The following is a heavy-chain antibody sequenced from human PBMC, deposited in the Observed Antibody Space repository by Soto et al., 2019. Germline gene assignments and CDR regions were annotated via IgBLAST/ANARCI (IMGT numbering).Heavy chain of an antibody. CDR2: ISYDGSNI. D-gene: IGHD3-16*01. CDR1: GFTFSSHG. CDR3: AKNFIPLSPDLYFEY. V-gene: IGHV3-30*18. Sequence: PGGSLRLSCAASGFTFSSHGMHWVRQAPGKGLEWVAVISYDGSNIYYGDSVKGRFTISRDNSKNTLYLQMNSLRAEDTAVYYCAKNFIPLSPDLYFEYWGQGTLVTVSS. J-gene: IGHJ4*02.